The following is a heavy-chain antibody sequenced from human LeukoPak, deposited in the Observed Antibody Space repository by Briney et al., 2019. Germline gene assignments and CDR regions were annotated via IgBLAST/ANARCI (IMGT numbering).Heavy chain of an antibody. V-gene: IGHV5-51*01. J-gene: IGHJ3*02. CDR2: IYPGDSDT. Sequence: GESLKISCKGSGYSFTSYWIGWVRQMPGKGLEWMGIIYPGDSDTRYSPSFQGQVTISADKSISTAYLQWSSLKASDTAIYYCARSCSSTSCYLTDAFDTWGQGTMVTVSS. D-gene: IGHD2-2*01. CDR3: ARSCSSTSCYLTDAFDT. CDR1: GYSFTSYW.